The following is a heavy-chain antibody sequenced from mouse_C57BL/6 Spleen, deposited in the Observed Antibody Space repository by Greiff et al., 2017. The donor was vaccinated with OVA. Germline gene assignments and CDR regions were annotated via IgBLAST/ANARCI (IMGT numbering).Heavy chain of an antibody. CDR3: ARGTYSYGSSYFDD. J-gene: IGHJ2*01. Sequence: EVQLQQSGPGLVKPSPSLSLTCSVTGYSITSGYYWNWIRQFPGNKLEWMGYLSYDGSNNYNPSLKNRISITRDTSKNQFFLKLNSVTTEDTATYYCARGTYSYGSSYFDDWGQGTTLTVSS. CDR2: LSYDGSN. D-gene: IGHD1-1*01. V-gene: IGHV3-6*01. CDR1: GYSITSGYY.